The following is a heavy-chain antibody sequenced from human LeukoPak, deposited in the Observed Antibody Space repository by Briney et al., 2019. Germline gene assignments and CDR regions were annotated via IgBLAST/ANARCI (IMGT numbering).Heavy chain of an antibody. Sequence: ASVKVSCKASGYTFTSYGISWVRQAPGQGLEWMGWISAYNGNTNYAQKLQGRVTMTTDTSTSTAYVELRSPRSDDTAVYYCAREPTSYYYDSYGYYTRDYFDYWGQGTLVTVSS. V-gene: IGHV1-18*01. J-gene: IGHJ4*02. CDR2: ISAYNGNT. D-gene: IGHD3-22*01. CDR3: AREPTSYYYDSYGYYTRDYFDY. CDR1: GYTFTSYG.